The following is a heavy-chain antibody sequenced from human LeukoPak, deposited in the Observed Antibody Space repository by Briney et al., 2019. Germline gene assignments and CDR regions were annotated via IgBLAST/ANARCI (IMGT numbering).Heavy chain of an antibody. CDR2: ISAYNGNT. J-gene: IGHJ4*02. V-gene: IGHV1-18*01. D-gene: IGHD4-17*01. CDR1: GYTFTSYG. CDR3: ARDPEGYGVLKAPFDY. Sequence: GASVKVSCKASGYTFTSYGISWVRQAPGQGLEWMGWISAYNGNTNYAQKLQGRVTMTRDTSTSTVYMELSSLRSEDTAVYYCARDPEGYGVLKAPFDYWGQGTLVTVSS.